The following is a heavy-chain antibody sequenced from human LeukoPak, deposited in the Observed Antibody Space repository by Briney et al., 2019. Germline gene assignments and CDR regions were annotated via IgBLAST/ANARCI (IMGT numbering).Heavy chain of an antibody. CDR1: GFSVSSTY. Sequence: GGSLRLSCAASGFSVSSTYMSWVRQAPGKGLEWVSLIYTSGSTFYADSVMGRFPISRDNSKNTLFLQINSLRAEDSAVYYCTRDRAGTQSWVEFDLWGQGTLVTVSS. D-gene: IGHD3-10*01. CDR2: IYTSGST. V-gene: IGHV3-66*03. J-gene: IGHJ5*02. CDR3: TRDRAGTQSWVEFDL.